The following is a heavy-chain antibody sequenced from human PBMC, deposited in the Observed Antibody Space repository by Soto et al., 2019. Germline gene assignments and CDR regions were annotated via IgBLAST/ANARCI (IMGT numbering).Heavy chain of an antibody. J-gene: IGHJ6*02. CDR2: MHYNGYT. CDR1: SDSISNYY. Sequence: SETLSLTCTVSSDSISNYYCSWFRQPPGKGLEWIGYMHYNGYTSYNPSLMSRVTISVDTSKNQFSLKLTSVTVADTALYYCAILGNGATHAQLYAWAQGTTVTISS. D-gene: IGHD2-8*01. V-gene: IGHV4-59*12. CDR3: AILGNGATHAQLYA.